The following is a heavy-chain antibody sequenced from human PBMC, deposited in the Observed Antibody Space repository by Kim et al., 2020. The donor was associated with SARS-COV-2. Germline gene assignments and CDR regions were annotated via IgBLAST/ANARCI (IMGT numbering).Heavy chain of an antibody. Sequence: GGSLRLSCAASGFTFSSYGMHWVRQAPGKGLEWVAVISYDGSNKYYSDSVKGRFTISRDNSKNTLYLQMNSLRAEDTAVYYCAKDYGGNDIFSYYFDYWGQGTLVTVSS. D-gene: IGHD3-9*01. CDR1: GFTFSSYG. J-gene: IGHJ4*02. V-gene: IGHV3-30*18. CDR2: ISYDGSNK. CDR3: AKDYGGNDIFSYYFDY.